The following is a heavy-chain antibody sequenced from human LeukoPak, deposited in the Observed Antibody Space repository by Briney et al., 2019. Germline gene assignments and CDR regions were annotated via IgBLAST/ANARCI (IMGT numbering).Heavy chain of an antibody. CDR3: AKHWAPYCGGDCYFNY. D-gene: IGHD2-21*02. Sequence: GGSLRLSCAASGFIFNNYGMHWVRQAPGKGLEWVAVISYDGSNKNYADSVKGRFTISRDSSKNTVYLQMNSLRVEDTAVYYCAKHWAPYCGGDCYFNYWGQGTLVTVSS. CDR2: ISYDGSNK. V-gene: IGHV3-30*18. CDR1: GFIFNNYG. J-gene: IGHJ4*02.